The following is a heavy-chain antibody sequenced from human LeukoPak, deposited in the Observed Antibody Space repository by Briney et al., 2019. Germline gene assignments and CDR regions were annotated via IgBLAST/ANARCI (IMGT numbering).Heavy chain of an antibody. CDR3: AKGSLGSWYYFDY. D-gene: IGHD6-13*01. Sequence: GGSLRLSCAASGFTFSSYAMSWVRQAPGKGQEWVSAISGSGGSTYYADSVKGRFTISRDNSKNTLYLQMNSLRAEDTAVYYCAKGSLGSWYYFDYWGQGTLVTVSS. J-gene: IGHJ4*02. CDR2: ISGSGGST. V-gene: IGHV3-23*01. CDR1: GFTFSSYA.